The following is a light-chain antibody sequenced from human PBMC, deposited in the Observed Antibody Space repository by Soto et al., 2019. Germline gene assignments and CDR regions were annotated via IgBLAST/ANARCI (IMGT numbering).Light chain of an antibody. Sequence: DFVMTQSPASLAVSLGERATINCKSSQTFLYSGNNKNYLAWYQQKPGQPPKLLIYWASTRASGVPARFSGSGSGTDFTLTISRLEPEDFAVYYCQQYGSSGTFGQGTKVDIK. V-gene: IGKV4-1*01. CDR1: QTFLYSGNNKNY. CDR3: QQYGSSGT. J-gene: IGKJ1*01. CDR2: WAS.